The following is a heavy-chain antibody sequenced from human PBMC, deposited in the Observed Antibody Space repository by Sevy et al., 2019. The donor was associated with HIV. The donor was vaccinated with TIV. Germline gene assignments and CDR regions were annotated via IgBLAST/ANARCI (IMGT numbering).Heavy chain of an antibody. CDR2: IRYDGSNK. J-gene: IGHJ4*02. V-gene: IGHV3-30*02. D-gene: IGHD5-12*01. CDR1: GFTFSSYG. Sequence: GGSLRLSCAASGFTFSSYGMHWVRQAPGKGLEWVAFIRYDGSNKYYADSVKGRFTISRDNSKNTLYLQMNSLRAEDTAVYYCAKPLQTSEWLRHLDYWGQGTLVTVSS. CDR3: AKPLQTSEWLRHLDY.